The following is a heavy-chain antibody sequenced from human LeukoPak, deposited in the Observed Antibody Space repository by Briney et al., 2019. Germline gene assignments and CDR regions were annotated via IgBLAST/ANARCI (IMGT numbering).Heavy chain of an antibody. CDR1: GFTFSDHH. Sequence: PGGSLRLSCASSGFTFSDHHMSWIRQAPGKGLEWVSKIGLGGSTIEYAESVKGRFTISRDDAKKSLYLQMSGLRAEDTAVYYCARDHVVPGLVFDHWGQGTRVSV. D-gene: IGHD3-10*01. J-gene: IGHJ4*02. V-gene: IGHV3-11*04. CDR2: IGLGGSTI. CDR3: ARDHVVPGLVFDH.